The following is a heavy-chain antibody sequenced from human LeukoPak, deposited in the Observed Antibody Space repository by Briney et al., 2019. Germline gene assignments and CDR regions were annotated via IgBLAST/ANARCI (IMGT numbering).Heavy chain of an antibody. CDR1: GFTFSYHW. CDR2: IDGGGSGT. V-gene: IGHV3-74*01. D-gene: IGHD3-22*01. J-gene: IGHJ4*01. Sequence: GGSLRLSCGASGFTFSYHWMHWVRQVPGKGLVWVSRIDGGGSGTSYADSMKGRFSISRDNAKSTLYLQMSSLRAEDTAVYYCARGPGSSGGAYVGDYWGPGTLVTVSS. CDR3: ARGPGSSGGAYVGDY.